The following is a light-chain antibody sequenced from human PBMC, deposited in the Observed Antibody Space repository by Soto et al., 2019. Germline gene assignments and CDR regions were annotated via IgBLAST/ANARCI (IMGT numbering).Light chain of an antibody. CDR2: DAS. CDR3: HQYNSYL. V-gene: IGKV1-5*01. J-gene: IGKJ3*01. Sequence: DIQMTQSPSTLSASVGDRVTITCRASQSISSWLAWYQQKPGKAPKRLIYDASSLESGVPSRFSGSGSGTEFTLTISRLQHVHFVTSYRHQYNSYLFGHGPKVDIK. CDR1: QSISSW.